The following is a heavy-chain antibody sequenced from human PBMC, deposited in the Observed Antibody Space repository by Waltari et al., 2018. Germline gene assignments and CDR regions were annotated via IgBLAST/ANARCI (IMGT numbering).Heavy chain of an antibody. CDR1: PPSVGCVG. D-gene: IGHD1-26*01. V-gene: IGHV3-7*01. CDR3: ARDRYSESYSDDY. J-gene: IGHJ4*02. CDR2: RKEDGTRK. Sequence: EVPMVESGRAFVRPGASLTPSSAPAPPSVGCVGMSGVRQAPGKGQEWVAKRKEDGTRKGYAGSMKRRFTISRDNAKNALYLQMNSLSREDTAVYYCARDRYSESYSDDYWGQGTLVTVPS.